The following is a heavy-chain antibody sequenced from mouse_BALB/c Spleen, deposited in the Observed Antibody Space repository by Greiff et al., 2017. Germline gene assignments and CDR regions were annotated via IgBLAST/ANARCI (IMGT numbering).Heavy chain of an antibody. J-gene: IGHJ4*01. CDR2: IWSGGST. Sequence: QVQLQQSGPGLVQPSQSLSITCTVSGFSLTSYGVHWVRQSPGKGLEWLGVIWSGGSTDYNAAFISRLSISKDNSKSQVFFKMNSLQANDTAIYYCARNYNYYGSRYYAMDYWGQGTSVTVSS. D-gene: IGHD1-1*01. CDR3: ARNYNYYGSRYYAMDY. CDR1: GFSLTSYG. V-gene: IGHV2-2*02.